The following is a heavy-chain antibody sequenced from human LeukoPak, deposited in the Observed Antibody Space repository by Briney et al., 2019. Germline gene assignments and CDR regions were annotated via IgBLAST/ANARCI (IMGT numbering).Heavy chain of an antibody. Sequence: GESLKISCKGSGYSFAIYWIGWVRQMPGKGLERMGIIYPGDSDTRYSPSFQGQVTISADKSISTAYLQWTSLKASDTAMYYCARERPHDAFDIWGQGTMVTVSS. J-gene: IGHJ3*02. CDR3: ARERPHDAFDI. CDR1: GYSFAIYW. V-gene: IGHV5-51*01. CDR2: IYPGDSDT.